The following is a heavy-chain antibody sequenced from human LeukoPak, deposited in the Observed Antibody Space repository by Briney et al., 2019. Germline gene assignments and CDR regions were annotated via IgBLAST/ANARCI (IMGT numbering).Heavy chain of an antibody. J-gene: IGHJ4*02. CDR2: IYPGDSDT. Sequence: GESLKISCEGSGYSFTNYWIGWVRQMPGKGLEWMGIIYPGDSDTRYSPSFQGLVTISADRSISTAYLQWSSLEASDTAMYYCPRHYDYDTSGYYGFDYWGQGTLVTVSS. CDR3: PRHYDYDTSGYYGFDY. V-gene: IGHV5-51*01. CDR1: GYSFTNYW. D-gene: IGHD3-22*01.